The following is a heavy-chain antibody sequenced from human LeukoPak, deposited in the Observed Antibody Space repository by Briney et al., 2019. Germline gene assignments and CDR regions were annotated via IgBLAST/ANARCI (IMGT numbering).Heavy chain of an antibody. D-gene: IGHD3-10*01. CDR1: GGSFSGYY. V-gene: IGHV4-34*01. CDR2: INHSGST. Sequence: PSETLSLTCAVYGGSFSGYYWSWIRQPPGKGLEWIGEINHSGSTNYNPSLKSRVTISVDTSKNQFSLKLSSVTAADTAVYYCTRVRPGSQSDYWGREPWSPSPQ. J-gene: IGHJ4*02. CDR3: TRVRPGSQSDY.